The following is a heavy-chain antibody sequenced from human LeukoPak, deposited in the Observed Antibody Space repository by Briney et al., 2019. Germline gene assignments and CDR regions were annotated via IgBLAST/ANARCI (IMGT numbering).Heavy chain of an antibody. CDR3: ARENYYDSSGRSLDY. D-gene: IGHD3-22*01. CDR1: GFTFSSYW. Sequence: GGSLRPSCAVSGFTFSSYWMHWVRQAPGKGLVWVSRINSDGSSTSYADSVKGRFTISRDNAKNTLYLQMNSLRAEDTAVYYCARENYYDSSGRSLDYWGQGTLVTVSS. CDR2: INSDGSST. V-gene: IGHV3-74*01. J-gene: IGHJ4*02.